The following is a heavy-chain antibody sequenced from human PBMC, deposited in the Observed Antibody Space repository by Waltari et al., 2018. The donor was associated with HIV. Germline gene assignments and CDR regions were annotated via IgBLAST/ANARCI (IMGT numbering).Heavy chain of an antibody. CDR1: GYTLTELS. J-gene: IGHJ5*02. CDR2: FDPEYGET. Sequence: QVQLVQSGAEVKKPGASVKVSCKVSGYTLTELSMHWVRQAPGKGLEWMGGFDPEYGETIYEQKFQGRVTMTEDTSTDTAYMELSSLRSEDTAVYYCATVHSSGWYPWFDPWGQGTLVTVSS. D-gene: IGHD6-19*01. CDR3: ATVHSSGWYPWFDP. V-gene: IGHV1-24*01.